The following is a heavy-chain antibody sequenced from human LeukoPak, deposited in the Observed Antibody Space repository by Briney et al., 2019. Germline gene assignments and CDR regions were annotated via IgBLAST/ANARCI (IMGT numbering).Heavy chain of an antibody. CDR2: INPDSGGT. CDR3: ASQRSSTTYYNYYYMDV. Sequence: ASVKVSCKASGYTFTGYYIHWVRQAPGQGLEWMRWINPDSGGTNSAQKFQGRVTMTRDTSISTVYMELSRLRSDDTAVYYCASQRSSTTYYNYYYMDVWGKGTTVTVSS. V-gene: IGHV1-2*02. D-gene: IGHD3-10*01. J-gene: IGHJ6*03. CDR1: GYTFTGYY.